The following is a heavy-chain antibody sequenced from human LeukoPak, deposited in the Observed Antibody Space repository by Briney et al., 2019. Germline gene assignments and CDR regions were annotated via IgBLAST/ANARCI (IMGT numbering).Heavy chain of an antibody. Sequence: GGSLRLSCAASGFTFSNYAMSWVRQAPGKGLDWVSAISGSGGSTYYADSVKGRFTISRDNSKNTLYLQLNSLRAEDTAVYYCAKDRAPFYYDSSGYYGYFDHWGQGTLVTVSS. D-gene: IGHD3-22*01. CDR3: AKDRAPFYYDSSGYYGYFDH. V-gene: IGHV3-23*01. J-gene: IGHJ4*02. CDR2: ISGSGGST. CDR1: GFTFSNYA.